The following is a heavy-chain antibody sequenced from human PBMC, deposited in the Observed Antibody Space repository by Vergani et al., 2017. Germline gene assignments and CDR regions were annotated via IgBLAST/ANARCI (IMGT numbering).Heavy chain of an antibody. Sequence: EVQLVESGGGLVKPGGSLRLSCAASGFTFSSYSMNWVRRCPGKGLEWVSSISSSSSYIYYADSVKGRFTISRDNAKNSLYLQMNSLRAEDTAVYYCAYSSSAPPAYFDYWGQGTLVTVSS. D-gene: IGHD6-6*01. CDR3: AYSSSAPPAYFDY. J-gene: IGHJ4*02. V-gene: IGHV3-21*01. CDR1: GFTFSSYS. CDR2: ISSSSSYI.